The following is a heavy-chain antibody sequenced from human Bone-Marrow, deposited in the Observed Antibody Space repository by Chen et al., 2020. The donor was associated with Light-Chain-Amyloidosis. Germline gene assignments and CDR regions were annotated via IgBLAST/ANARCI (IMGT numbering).Heavy chain of an antibody. Sequence: QLQLQESGPGLVKPSETLSLTCTVSGGSISSSSYYWGWIRQPPGKGLEWIGSIYYSGGTYYNPSLKSRVTISVDTSKNQFSLKLSSVTAADTAVYYCARAYGDYNNWFDPWGQGTLVTVSS. CDR3: ARAYGDYNNWFDP. V-gene: IGHV4-39*01. CDR2: IYYSGGT. CDR1: GGSISSSSYY. D-gene: IGHD4-17*01. J-gene: IGHJ5*02.